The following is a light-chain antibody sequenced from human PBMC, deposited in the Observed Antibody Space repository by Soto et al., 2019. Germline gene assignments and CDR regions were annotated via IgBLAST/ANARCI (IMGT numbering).Light chain of an antibody. Sequence: EIVLTQSPATLSLSPGERATVSCRASQSISNYLGWYQQKPGQAPRLLIYDASNRATGIPARFSGSGSGTDFTLTISSLEPEDVVVYYCQYGGTFGQGTRLQIK. V-gene: IGKV3-11*01. CDR3: QYGGT. CDR2: DAS. J-gene: IGKJ5*01. CDR1: QSISNY.